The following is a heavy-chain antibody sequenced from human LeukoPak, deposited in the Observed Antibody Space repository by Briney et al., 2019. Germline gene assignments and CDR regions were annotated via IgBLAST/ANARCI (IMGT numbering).Heavy chain of an antibody. CDR3: ARDEYYYGAGSYIVPLNY. CDR1: GYTFTSYG. D-gene: IGHD3-10*01. Sequence: GASVKVSCKASGYTFTSYGISWVRQAPGQGHEVMGWISAYNGNTNYAQKLQGRVTLTTDTSTSTAYMELRSLRSDDTVVYYCARDEYYYGAGSYIVPLNYWGQGTPVTVSS. J-gene: IGHJ4*02. CDR2: ISAYNGNT. V-gene: IGHV1-18*01.